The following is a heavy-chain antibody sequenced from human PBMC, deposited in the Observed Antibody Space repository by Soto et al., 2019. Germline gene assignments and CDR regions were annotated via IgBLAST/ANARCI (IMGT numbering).Heavy chain of an antibody. V-gene: IGHV3-33*01. CDR3: ARDQRRLAARPSYDWFDP. CDR1: GFTFSSYG. Sequence: GGSLRLSCAASGFTFSSYGMHWVRQAPGKGLEWVAVIWYDGSNKYYADSVKGRFTISRDNSKNTLYLQMNSLRAEDTAVYYCARDQRRLAARPSYDWFDPWGQGTLVTVSS. CDR2: IWYDGSNK. D-gene: IGHD6-6*01. J-gene: IGHJ5*02.